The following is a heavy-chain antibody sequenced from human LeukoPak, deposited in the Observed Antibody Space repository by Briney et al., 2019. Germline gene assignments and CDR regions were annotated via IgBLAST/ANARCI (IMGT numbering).Heavy chain of an antibody. D-gene: IGHD1-26*01. V-gene: IGHV4-34*01. J-gene: IGHJ4*02. Sequence: PSETLSLTCAVYGWSFSGYYWIWIRQPPGKGLDWRGEINHSGSTNYNPSLKRRVTISVDTSKNPFSLQLSCVPAAEPVVYYCASAPRGSHYGLPWGEGTLVPVSS. CDR3: ASAPRGSHYGLP. CDR1: GWSFSGYY. CDR2: INHSGST.